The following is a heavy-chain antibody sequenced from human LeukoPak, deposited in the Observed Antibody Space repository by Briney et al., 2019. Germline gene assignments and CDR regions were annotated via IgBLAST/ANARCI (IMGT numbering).Heavy chain of an antibody. J-gene: IGHJ4*02. Sequence: SETLSLTCAVYGGSFSGYYWSWIRQPPGKGLEWIGEINHSGSTNYNPSLKSRVTISVDTSKNQFSLKLSSVTAADTAVYYCARGGCCSGGSCYLAYWGQGTLVTVSS. CDR3: ARGGCCSGGSCYLAY. D-gene: IGHD2-15*01. V-gene: IGHV4-34*01. CDR2: INHSGST. CDR1: GGSFSGYY.